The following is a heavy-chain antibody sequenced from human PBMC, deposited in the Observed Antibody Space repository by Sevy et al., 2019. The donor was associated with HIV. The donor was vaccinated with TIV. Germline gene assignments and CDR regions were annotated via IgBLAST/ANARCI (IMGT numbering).Heavy chain of an antibody. CDR3: ARAYSRGGSCYSLAY. CDR1: GYTFTSYR. J-gene: IGHJ4*02. Sequence: ASVKVSCKASGYTFTSYRVSWVRQAPGQGLEWMGWISDHNGDTHYAQKFQGRVTMTTDTPTSTAYMDLRSLRSDDTAVYYCARAYSRGGSCYSLAYWGQGTLVTVSS. CDR2: ISDHNGDT. D-gene: IGHD2-15*01. V-gene: IGHV1-18*01.